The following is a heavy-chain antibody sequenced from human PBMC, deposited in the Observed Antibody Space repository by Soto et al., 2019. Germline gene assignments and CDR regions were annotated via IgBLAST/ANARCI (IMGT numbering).Heavy chain of an antibody. J-gene: IGHJ4*02. CDR3: ARSWAVAGSYDY. Sequence: EVQLVESGGGLVQPGGSLRLSCAASGFTVGSNYMNWVRQAPGKWLEWVSVIYSGGSTYYADSVKGRFTISRDNSKNTLYLQMNSLRAEDTAVYYCARSWAVAGSYDYWGQGTLVTVSS. CDR1: GFTVGSNY. CDR2: IYSGGST. D-gene: IGHD6-19*01. V-gene: IGHV3-66*01.